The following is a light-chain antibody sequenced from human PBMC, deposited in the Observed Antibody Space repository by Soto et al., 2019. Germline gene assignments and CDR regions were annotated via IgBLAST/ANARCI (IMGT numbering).Light chain of an antibody. CDR1: QSINNW. V-gene: IGKV1-5*03. CDR2: EAS. CDR3: QHYNSYSPA. Sequence: DIQMTQSTSTLSASVGDRVTITCRASQSINNWLAWYQQKPGKAPKLLLYEASGLESGVPSRFSGSGSGTEFTLTVSSLQPNDFATYYCQHYNSYSPAFGQGTKVDI. J-gene: IGKJ1*01.